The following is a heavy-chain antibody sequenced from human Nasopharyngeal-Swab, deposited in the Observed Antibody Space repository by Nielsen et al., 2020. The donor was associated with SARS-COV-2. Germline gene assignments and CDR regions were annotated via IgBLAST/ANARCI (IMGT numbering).Heavy chain of an antibody. CDR1: GFTFSIYT. CDR3: ARDTPAMFAY. V-gene: IGHV3-21*01. J-gene: IGHJ4*02. Sequence: GESLKISCAASGFTFSIYTMNWVRQAPGKGLEWVSAISSRGDYIYYAPSVEGRFTISRDNAKDSLYLQMNSLRADDTAVYYCARDTPAMFAYWGQGTLVTVSS. CDR2: ISSRGDYI.